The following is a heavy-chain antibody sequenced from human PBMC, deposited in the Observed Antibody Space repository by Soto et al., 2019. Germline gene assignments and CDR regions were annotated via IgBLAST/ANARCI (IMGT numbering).Heavy chain of an antibody. V-gene: IGHV1-69*13. CDR1: GGAFGSSA. CDR3: ARESVYSSSPFDY. J-gene: IGHJ4*02. CDR2: IIPIFGTA. D-gene: IGHD6-6*01. Sequence: SVKVSCQDSGGAFGSSAISLLRHSPGQGLEWMGGIIPIFGTANYAQKFQGRVTITADESTSTAYMELSSLRSEDTAVYYCARESVYSSSPFDYWGQGTLVTVSS.